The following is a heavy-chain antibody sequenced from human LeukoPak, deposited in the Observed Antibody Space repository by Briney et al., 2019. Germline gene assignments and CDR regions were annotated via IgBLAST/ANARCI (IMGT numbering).Heavy chain of an antibody. CDR1: GGSSIGYS. D-gene: IGHD3-3*01. J-gene: IGHJ5*02. Sequence: SETLSLTCAVFGGSSIGYSWSWIRQPPGKGLEWIGEINHSGSTNYNPSLKSRVTISVDTSKNQFSLKLSSVTAADTSVYYCARGRITISWGQGTLVTVSS. CDR2: INHSGST. V-gene: IGHV4-34*01. CDR3: ARGRITIS.